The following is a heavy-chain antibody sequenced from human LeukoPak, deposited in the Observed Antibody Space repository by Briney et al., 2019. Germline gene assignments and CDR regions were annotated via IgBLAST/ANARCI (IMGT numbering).Heavy chain of an antibody. CDR2: ISSSGST. D-gene: IGHD4-17*01. V-gene: IGHV4-61*02. J-gene: IGHJ4*02. Sequence: SQTLSLTCTVSGDSISSGDYYWSWIRQPAGKGLEWIGRISSSGSTNYNPSLKSRVTISVDTSKNQFSLKLSSVTAADTAVYYCARRYYGYFDYWGQGTLVTVSS. CDR1: GDSISSGDYY. CDR3: ARRYYGYFDY.